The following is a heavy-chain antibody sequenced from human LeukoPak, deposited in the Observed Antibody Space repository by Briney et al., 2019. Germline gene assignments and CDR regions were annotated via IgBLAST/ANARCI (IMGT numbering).Heavy chain of an antibody. CDR1: GFTFSSYS. J-gene: IGHJ5*02. D-gene: IGHD2-8*01. CDR2: ISSSSSYI. CDR3: ARGSPSDCTNGVCLNWFDP. V-gene: IGHV3-21*01. Sequence: GGSLRLSCAASGFTFSSYSMNWVRQAPGKGLEWVSSISSSSSYIYYADSVKGRFTISRDNAKNSLYLQMNGLRAEDTAVYYCARGSPSDCTNGVCLNWFDPWGQGTLVTVSS.